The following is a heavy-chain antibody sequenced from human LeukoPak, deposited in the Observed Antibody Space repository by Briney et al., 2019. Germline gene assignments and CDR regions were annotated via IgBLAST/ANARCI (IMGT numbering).Heavy chain of an antibody. J-gene: IGHJ4*02. V-gene: IGHV3-30*18. Sequence: PGGSLRLSHAASGFTFSSYSMQWVRQTPGKGLGWVGIMSNSGENTFYGEAVKGRFTISRDNSQNTLYLQMNSLRPEDTAVYYCAKGGASVTRYVDYWGQGTLVTVSS. CDR1: GFTFSSYS. D-gene: IGHD4-17*01. CDR3: AKGGASVTRYVDY. CDR2: MSNSGENT.